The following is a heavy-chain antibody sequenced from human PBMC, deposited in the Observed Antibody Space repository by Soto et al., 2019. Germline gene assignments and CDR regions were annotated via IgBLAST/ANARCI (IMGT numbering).Heavy chain of an antibody. J-gene: IGHJ6*02. CDR2: IYTSGST. V-gene: IGHV4-4*07. Sequence: SETLSLSGTVSVGSSSSYYWSWIRRPAGKGLEWIGRIYTSGSTNYNPSLKSRVTMSVDTSKNQFSLKLSSVTAADTAVYYCARDRPGPYGMDVWGQGTTVTVSS. CDR1: VGSSSSYY. CDR3: ARDRPGPYGMDV.